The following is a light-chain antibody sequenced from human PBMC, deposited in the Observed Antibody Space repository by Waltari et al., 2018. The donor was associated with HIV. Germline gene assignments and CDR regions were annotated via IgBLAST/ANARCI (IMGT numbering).Light chain of an antibody. CDR1: QTIGTY. J-gene: IGKJ1*01. CDR3: QQSYTTPRT. CDR2: SAS. Sequence: DIQVTQSPSSLSAAVGDGVTVTCRASQTIGTYLSWYQHVSGEAPKLLIYSASNLQSGVPSRFSGSGYGTDFSLTISSLEPEDCAVYYCQQSYTTPRTFGQGTKVEIK. V-gene: IGKV1-39*01.